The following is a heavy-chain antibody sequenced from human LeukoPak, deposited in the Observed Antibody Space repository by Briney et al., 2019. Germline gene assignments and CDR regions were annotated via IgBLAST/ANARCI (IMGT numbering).Heavy chain of an antibody. D-gene: IGHD3-22*01. Sequence: SVKVSCKASGFTFTSSAMQWVRQARGQRLEWIGWIVVGSGNTNYAQKFQERVTITRDMSTSTAYMELSSLRSEDTAVYYCARCGEPYYDSTPPAGDLFDPWGQGTLVTVSS. V-gene: IGHV1-58*02. CDR3: ARCGEPYYDSTPPAGDLFDP. CDR2: IVVGSGNT. J-gene: IGHJ5*02. CDR1: GFTFTSSA.